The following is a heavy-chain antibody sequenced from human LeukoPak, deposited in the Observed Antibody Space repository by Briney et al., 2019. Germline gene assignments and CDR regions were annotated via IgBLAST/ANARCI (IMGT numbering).Heavy chain of an antibody. Sequence: GGSLRLSCAASGFSFSDYYMSWIRQAPGKGLEWVSYISSSGSTIYYADSVKGRFTISRDNAKNSLYLQMNSLRAEDTAVYYCAREGWFGDRPLDYWGQGTLVTVSS. J-gene: IGHJ4*02. CDR2: ISSSGSTI. CDR3: AREGWFGDRPLDY. CDR1: GFSFSDYY. D-gene: IGHD3-10*01. V-gene: IGHV3-11*01.